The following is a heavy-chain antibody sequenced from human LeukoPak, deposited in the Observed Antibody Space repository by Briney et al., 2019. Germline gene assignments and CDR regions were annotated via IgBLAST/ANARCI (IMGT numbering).Heavy chain of an antibody. V-gene: IGHV3-23*01. J-gene: IGHJ4*02. CDR1: GFTFSSYA. CDR3: AKSGGSYPYYFDY. CDR2: ISGSGDNT. Sequence: GGSLRLSCAASGFTFSSYAMSWVRQAPGKGLEWVSAISGSGDNTYYADSVKGRFAISRDNSKNTLYLQMNSLRAEDTAVYYCAKSGGSYPYYFDYWGQGTLVTVSS. D-gene: IGHD1-26*01.